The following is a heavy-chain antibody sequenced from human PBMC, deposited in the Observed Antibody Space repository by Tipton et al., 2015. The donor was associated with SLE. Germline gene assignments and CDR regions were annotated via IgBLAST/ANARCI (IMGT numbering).Heavy chain of an antibody. J-gene: IGHJ4*02. D-gene: IGHD7-27*01. CDR1: DGSFGDYY. Sequence: TLSLTCTVSDGSFGDYYWSWIRQTADKGLEWIGRINSNDKSDYNPSLNSRVSMSLDTSKNLFSLNLTSVTAADTAVYYCAREPWGTPSTRFDYWGQGIQVTVSS. CDR2: INSNDKS. CDR3: AREPWGTPSTRFDY. V-gene: IGHV4-4*07.